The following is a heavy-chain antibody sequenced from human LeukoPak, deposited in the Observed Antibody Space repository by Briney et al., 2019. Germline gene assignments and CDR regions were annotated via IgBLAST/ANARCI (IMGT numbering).Heavy chain of an antibody. V-gene: IGHV3-66*01. CDR1: GFTVSSNY. J-gene: IGHJ4*02. CDR3: ARGGSGYDIDY. Sequence: GGSLRLSCAACGFTVSSNYMSWVRQAPGKGLEWVAVMYSGGSTDYADSVKGRFIISRDNSENTLYLQMNSLRAEDTAVYYCARGGSGYDIDYWGQGTLVTVSS. D-gene: IGHD5-12*01. CDR2: MYSGGST.